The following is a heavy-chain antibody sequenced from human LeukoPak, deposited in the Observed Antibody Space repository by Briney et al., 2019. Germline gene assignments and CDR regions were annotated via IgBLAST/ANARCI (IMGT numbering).Heavy chain of an antibody. CDR3: ARGRCSSTSCAPWWFDP. J-gene: IGHJ5*02. CDR1: GYTFISYA. Sequence: GASVKVSCKASGYTFISYAMHWVRQAPGQRLEWMGWINAGYGNTKYSQKFQGRVTITRDTSASTAYMELSSLRSEDTAVYYCARGRCSSTSCAPWWFDPWGQGTLVTVSS. D-gene: IGHD2-2*01. V-gene: IGHV1-3*01. CDR2: INAGYGNT.